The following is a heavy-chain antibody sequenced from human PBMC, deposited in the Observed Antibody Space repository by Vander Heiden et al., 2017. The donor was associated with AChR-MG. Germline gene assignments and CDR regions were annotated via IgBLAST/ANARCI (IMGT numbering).Heavy chain of an antibody. Sequence: QVQLVQSGAEVKKPGASVKVSCKASGYTFTGYYMHWVRQAPGQGLEWMGWINPNSGGTNYAQKFQGRVTMTRDTSISTAYMELSRLRSDDTAVYYCAREQNNKVGRGWFDPWGQGTLVTVSS. D-gene: IGHD1-26*01. CDR1: GYTFTGYY. J-gene: IGHJ5*02. CDR3: AREQNNKVGRGWFDP. V-gene: IGHV1-2*02. CDR2: INPNSGGT.